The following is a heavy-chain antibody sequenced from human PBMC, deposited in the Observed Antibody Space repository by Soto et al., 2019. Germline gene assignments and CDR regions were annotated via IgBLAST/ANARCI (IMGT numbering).Heavy chain of an antibody. V-gene: IGHV3-7*01. CDR2: IKEDGSAK. J-gene: IGHJ4*02. CDR1: GFTFTSYW. CDR3: AREDFYRFDY. Sequence: EVQLLESGGGLVQPGGSLRVSCAASGFTFTSYWMSWVRQAPGKGLEWVANIKEDGSAKYYLDSVKGRFTISRDNAKNSLYLQMNSLRADDTAVYYCAREDFYRFDYWGQGNLVTVSS.